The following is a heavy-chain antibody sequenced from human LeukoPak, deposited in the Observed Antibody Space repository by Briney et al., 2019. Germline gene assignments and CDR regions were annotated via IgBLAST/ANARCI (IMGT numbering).Heavy chain of an antibody. J-gene: IGHJ3*01. D-gene: IGHD3-3*01. V-gene: IGHV1-69*01. CDR1: GGTFSSYA. Sequence: SVKASCKASGGTFSSYAISWVRQAPGQGLEWMGGIIPIFGTANYAQKFQGRVTITADESTSTAYMELSSLRSEDTAVYYCGKVRCFTFFGGVINDAFDFGGQGKMVTVSS. CDR3: GKVRCFTFFGGVINDAFDF. CDR2: IIPIFGTA.